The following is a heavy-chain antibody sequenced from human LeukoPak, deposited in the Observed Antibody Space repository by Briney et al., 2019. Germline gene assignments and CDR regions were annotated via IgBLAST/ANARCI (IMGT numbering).Heavy chain of an antibody. CDR1: GFTFSSYN. D-gene: IGHD6-13*01. J-gene: IGHJ4*02. Sequence: PGGSLRLSCAASGFTFSSYNMNWVRQAPGKGLEWVSFISSSTSNIYYADSVKGRFTISRDNSKNTLYLQMNSLRAEDTAVYYCAKDPGIAAAGTYFDYWGQGTLVTVSS. CDR3: AKDPGIAAAGTYFDY. V-gene: IGHV3-48*01. CDR2: ISSSTSNI.